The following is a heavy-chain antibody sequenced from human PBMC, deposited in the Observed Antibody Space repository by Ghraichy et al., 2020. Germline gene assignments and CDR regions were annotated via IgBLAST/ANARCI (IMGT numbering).Heavy chain of an antibody. Sequence: GGSLRLSCAESGFIFSRFDMHLVLQAPGKGLEWITFIRDDGSNKYYADSVKCRFTISRDNSKNTLYLQMNSLRAEDTAVYYCAKIPTQVGTYYFYYYVMGVWGQGTTVTVSS. V-gene: IGHV3-30*02. CDR1: GFIFSRFD. D-gene: IGHD1-26*01. J-gene: IGHJ6*02. CDR2: IRDDGSNK. CDR3: AKIPTQVGTYYFYYYVMGV.